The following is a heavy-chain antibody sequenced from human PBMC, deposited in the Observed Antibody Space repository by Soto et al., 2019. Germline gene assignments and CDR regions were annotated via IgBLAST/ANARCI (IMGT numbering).Heavy chain of an antibody. CDR1: GFTVSSNY. CDR2: IYSGGST. J-gene: IGHJ6*02. D-gene: IGHD3-3*01. Sequence: GGSLRLSCAASGFTVSSNYMSWVRQAPGKGLEWVSVIYSGGSTYYADSVKGRFTISRDNSKNTLYLQMNSLRAEDTAVYYCARGRDYDFWSGGLGGGYGMDVWGQGTTVTAP. V-gene: IGHV3-53*01. CDR3: ARGRDYDFWSGGLGGGYGMDV.